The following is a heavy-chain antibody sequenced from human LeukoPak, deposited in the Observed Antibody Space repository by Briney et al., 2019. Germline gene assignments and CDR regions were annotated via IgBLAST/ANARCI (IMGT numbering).Heavy chain of an antibody. CDR1: GGSFSGYY. J-gene: IGHJ4*02. Sequence: PSETLSLTCAVYGGSFSGYYWSWIRQPPGKGLEWIGEINHSGSTNYNPSLKSRVTISVDTSKNQFSLKLSSVTAADTAVYYCAAKTTFSDYWGQGTLVTVSS. CDR2: INHSGST. V-gene: IGHV4-34*01. D-gene: IGHD3-16*01. CDR3: AAKTTFSDY.